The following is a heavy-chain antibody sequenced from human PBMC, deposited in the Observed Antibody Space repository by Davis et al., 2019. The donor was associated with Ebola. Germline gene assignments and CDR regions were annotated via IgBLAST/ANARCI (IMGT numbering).Heavy chain of an antibody. D-gene: IGHD3-3*01. CDR3: ARGEYYDFWSAWFDP. CDR1: GFTFSTCS. CDR2: ISASGGTR. Sequence: GGSLRLSCAASGFTFSTCSMNWVRQAPGKGLEWVSYISASGGTRYYADSVKGRFTISRDNAKNSLYLQMNSLRAEDTAVYYCARGEYYDFWSAWFDPWGQGTLVTVFS. V-gene: IGHV3-48*01. J-gene: IGHJ5*02.